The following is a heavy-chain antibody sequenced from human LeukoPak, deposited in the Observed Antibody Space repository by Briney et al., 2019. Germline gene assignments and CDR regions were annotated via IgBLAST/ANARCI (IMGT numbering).Heavy chain of an antibody. CDR3: ARGRDDFWSGYYSGPCYFDY. CDR1: GGSFSGYY. Sequence: SETLSLTCAVYGGSFSGYYWSWIRQPPGKGLEWIGEINHSGSTNYNPSLKSRVTIPVDTSKNQFSLKLSSVTAADTAVYYCARGRDDFWSGYYSGPCYFDYWGQGTLVTVSS. J-gene: IGHJ4*02. V-gene: IGHV4-34*01. D-gene: IGHD3-3*01. CDR2: INHSGST.